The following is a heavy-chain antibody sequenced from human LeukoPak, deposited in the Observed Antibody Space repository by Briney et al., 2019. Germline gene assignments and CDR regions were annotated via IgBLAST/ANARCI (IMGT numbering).Heavy chain of an antibody. Sequence: GGSLRLSCAASGLTLSSIHMRWVRQAPGKGLEWVSIIYSDGNSIHADSVKGRFTTSRDNSKNTLYLQMNSLRVEDTAVYYCARVASDPWGQGTLVTVSS. V-gene: IGHV3-66*01. CDR3: ARVASDP. CDR2: IYSDGNS. J-gene: IGHJ5*02. CDR1: GLTLSSIH.